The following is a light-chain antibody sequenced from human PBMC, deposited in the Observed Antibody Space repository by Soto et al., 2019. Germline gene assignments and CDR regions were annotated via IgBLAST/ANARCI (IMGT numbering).Light chain of an antibody. CDR2: GAS. CDR3: QQRSNWPRT. J-gene: IGKJ1*01. Sequence: EIVMSQSPATLSVYPGERATLSCRASQSVSSNLAWYQQKPGQAPRLLIYGASTRATGIPARFSGSGSGTDFTLTISSLEPEDFAVYYCQQRSNWPRTFGQGTKV. V-gene: IGKV3-15*01. CDR1: QSVSSN.